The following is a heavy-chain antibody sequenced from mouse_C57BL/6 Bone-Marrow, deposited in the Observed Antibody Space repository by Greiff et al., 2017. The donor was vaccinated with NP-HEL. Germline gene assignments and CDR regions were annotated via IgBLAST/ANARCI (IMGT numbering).Heavy chain of an antibody. CDR2: ISYDGSN. CDR1: GYSITSGYY. V-gene: IGHV3-6*01. D-gene: IGHD1-1*02. CDR3: ARGRGSYY. J-gene: IGHJ2*01. Sequence: VQLQQSGPGLVKPSQSLSLTCSVTGYSITSGYYWNWIRQFPGNKLEWMGYISYDGSNNYNPSLKNRISITRDTSKNQFFLKLNSVTTEDTATYYCARGRGSYYWGQGTTLTVSS.